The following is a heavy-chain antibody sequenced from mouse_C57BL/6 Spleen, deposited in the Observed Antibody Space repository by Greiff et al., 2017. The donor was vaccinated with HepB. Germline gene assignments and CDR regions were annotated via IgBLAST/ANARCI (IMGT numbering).Heavy chain of an antibody. CDR1: GYTFTGYW. CDR2: ILPGSGST. D-gene: IGHD1-1*01. CDR3: ARTYYYGSSPHWYFDV. J-gene: IGHJ1*03. Sequence: VKLVESGAELMKPGASVKLSCKATGYTFTGYWIEWVKQRPGHGLEWIGEILPGSGSTNYNEKFKGKATFTADTSSNTAYMQLSSLTTEDSAIYYCARTYYYGSSPHWYFDVWGTGTTVTVSS. V-gene: IGHV1-9*01.